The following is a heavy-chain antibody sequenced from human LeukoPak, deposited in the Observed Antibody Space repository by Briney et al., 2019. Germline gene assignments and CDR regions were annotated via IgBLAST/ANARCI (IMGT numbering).Heavy chain of an antibody. CDR3: ARGSTVTRYFDY. D-gene: IGHD4-17*01. J-gene: IGHJ4*02. V-gene: IGHV4-59*12. CDR1: GGSISSYY. Sequence: SETLSLTCTVSGGSISSYYWNWIRQPPGKGLEWIGYIYYTGGTNYNPSLKSRVTLSIDMSKNQFSLKLRSVTAADTAVYYCARGSTVTRYFDYWGQGTLVTVSS. CDR2: IYYTGGT.